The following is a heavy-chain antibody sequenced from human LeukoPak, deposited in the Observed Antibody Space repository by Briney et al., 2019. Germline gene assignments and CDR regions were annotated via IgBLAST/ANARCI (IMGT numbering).Heavy chain of an antibody. D-gene: IGHD2-2*01. J-gene: IGHJ4*02. CDR3: ARGGGYCSSTSCYGLDY. CDR1: GGSLSSYY. CDR2: ISTSGST. Sequence: SQTLSLTRTFSGGSLSSYYTSGIRDPPGKGLEWIVYISTSGSTKYNTSLTSRVTLSVDTSKNQFTLKLSSVTAADTAVYYCARGGGYCSSTSCYGLDYWGQGALVTVSS. V-gene: IGHV4-4*09.